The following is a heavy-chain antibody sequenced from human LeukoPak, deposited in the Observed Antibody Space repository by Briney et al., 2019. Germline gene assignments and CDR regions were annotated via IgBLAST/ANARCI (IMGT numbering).Heavy chain of an antibody. V-gene: IGHV1-2*02. CDR2: INPNSGGT. J-gene: IGHJ6*02. CDR3: AIDYGDYVRYVMDV. Sequence: GASVKVSCKASGYIFTGYYMYWVRQAPGQGREWRGRINPNSGGTNYAQKFQGRVTMTRDTSITTAYMELSRLRSDDTAVYYCAIDYGDYVRYVMDVWGQGTTVTVSS. D-gene: IGHD4-17*01. CDR1: GYIFTGYY.